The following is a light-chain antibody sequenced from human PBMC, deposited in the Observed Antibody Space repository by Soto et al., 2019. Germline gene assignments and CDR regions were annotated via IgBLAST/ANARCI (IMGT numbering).Light chain of an antibody. CDR1: SSDVGGYSY. CDR2: HVT. V-gene: IGLV2-14*03. CDR3: SSSTSSTAYI. J-gene: IGLJ1*01. Sequence: QSVLTQPASVSGSPGQSITISCTGTSSDVGGYSYVSWYQQHPGDAPKLMIFHVTNRPSGVSDRFSGSKSGNTASLTISGLQAEDEADYYCSSSTSSTAYIFGTGTKVTVL.